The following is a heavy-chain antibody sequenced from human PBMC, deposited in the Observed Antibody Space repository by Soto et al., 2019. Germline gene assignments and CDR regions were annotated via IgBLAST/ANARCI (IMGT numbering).Heavy chain of an antibody. D-gene: IGHD2-8*02. J-gene: IGHJ3*02. CDR3: ASTTGVLDAVYI. CDR1: GYSISSSNW. CDR2: IYYSGST. Sequence: QVQLQESGPGLVKPSDTLAHTCAVSGYSISSSNWWGWIRQPPVKGLEWIGNIYYSGSTYYNPSLKSLVTTLVDTTTNQFALKLSSVTAVDTAVYYCASTTGVLDAVYIWGQGTMVTVSS. V-gene: IGHV4-28*01.